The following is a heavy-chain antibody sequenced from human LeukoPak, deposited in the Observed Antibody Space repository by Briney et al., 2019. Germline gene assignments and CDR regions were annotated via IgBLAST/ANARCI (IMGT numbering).Heavy chain of an antibody. D-gene: IGHD1-26*01. CDR2: IWYDGSNE. J-gene: IGHJ4*02. CDR3: ARGGLTIAEATTSWYLDY. Sequence: PGGSLRLSCAASGXTFNTYGMHWVRQAQGKGLEWVALIWYDGSNENYADSVKGRFTISRDNSRNTLYLQMNSLRGEDTAVYYCARGGLTIAEATTSWYLDYWGQGTLVTVSS. CDR1: GXTFNTYG. V-gene: IGHV3-33*01.